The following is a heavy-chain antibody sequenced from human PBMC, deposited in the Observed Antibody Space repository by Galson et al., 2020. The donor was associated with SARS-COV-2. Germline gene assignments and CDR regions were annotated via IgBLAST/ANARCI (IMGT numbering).Heavy chain of an antibody. J-gene: IGHJ3*02. Sequence: ASVKVSCKASGYTFTGYYMHWVRQAPGQGLEWMGWINPNSGGTNYAQKFQGWVTMTRDTSISTAYMELSRLRSDDTAVYYCAREGLSELVVTHAFDIWGQGTMVTVSS. V-gene: IGHV1-2*04. CDR1: GYTFTGYY. D-gene: IGHD2-21*02. CDR2: INPNSGGT. CDR3: AREGLSELVVTHAFDI.